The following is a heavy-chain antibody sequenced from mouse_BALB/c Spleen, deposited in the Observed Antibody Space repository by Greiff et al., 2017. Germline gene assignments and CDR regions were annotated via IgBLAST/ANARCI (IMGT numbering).Heavy chain of an antibody. CDR2: ISNGGGST. V-gene: IGHV5-12-2*01. CDR1: GFTFSSYT. D-gene: IGHD4-1*01. CDR3: ARHPGTGRWFAY. Sequence: EVMLVESGGGLVQPVGSLKLSCAASGFTFSSYTMSWVRQTPEKRLEWVAYISNGGGSTYYPDTVKGRFTISRDNAKNTLYLQMSSLKSEDTAMYYCARHPGTGRWFAYWGQGTLVTVSA. J-gene: IGHJ3*01.